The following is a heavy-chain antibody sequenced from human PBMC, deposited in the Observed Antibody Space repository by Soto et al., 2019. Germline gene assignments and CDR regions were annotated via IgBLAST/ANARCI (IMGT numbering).Heavy chain of an antibody. Sequence: GGSLRLSCAASGFAFSIYGMHWVRQSPGKGLEWVAVISYDGSKKYYADSVKGRFTISRDNSKNTLYLQMNSLRAEDTAVYYCAKGLIGGWYEIDAFDIWGQGHMVPVSS. CDR1: GFAFSIYG. V-gene: IGHV3-30*18. D-gene: IGHD6-19*01. J-gene: IGHJ3*02. CDR2: ISYDGSKK. CDR3: AKGLIGGWYEIDAFDI.